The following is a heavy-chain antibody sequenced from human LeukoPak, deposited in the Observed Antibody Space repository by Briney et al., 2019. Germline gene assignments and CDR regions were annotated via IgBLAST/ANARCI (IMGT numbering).Heavy chain of an antibody. V-gene: IGHV1-2*02. CDR1: GYTFTGYY. CDR2: INPNSGGT. CDR3: ASVCYYDSSDYYGDAFDI. D-gene: IGHD3-22*01. J-gene: IGHJ3*02. Sequence: ASVKVSCKASGYTFTGYYMHWVRQAPGQGLEWMGWINPNSGGTNYAQKFQGRVTMTRDTSISTAYMELSSLRFDDTAVYYCASVCYYDSSDYYGDAFDIWGQGTMVTVSS.